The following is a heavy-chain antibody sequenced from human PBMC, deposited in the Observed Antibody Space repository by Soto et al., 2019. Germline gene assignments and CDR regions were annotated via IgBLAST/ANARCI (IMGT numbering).Heavy chain of an antibody. Sequence: QVHLQESGPGLVKPSQTLSLTCTVSGGSLTSNGYYWSWIRQRPEKGLEWLGYIYYSGTTHFNPSLKSRLSISMDTSNNQFSLNLTSFTAADTAVYFCARDLLYRAVFEIWGQGTLVTVSA. J-gene: IGHJ3*02. D-gene: IGHD3-3*01. V-gene: IGHV4-31*03. CDR3: ARDLLYRAVFEI. CDR2: IYYSGTT. CDR1: GGSLTSNGYY.